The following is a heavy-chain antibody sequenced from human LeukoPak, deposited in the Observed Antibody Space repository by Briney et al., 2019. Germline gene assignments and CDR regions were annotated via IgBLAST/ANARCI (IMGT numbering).Heavy chain of an antibody. Sequence: PGGSLRLSCAASGFTFSDYSMVWVRQAPGRGPEWVSGVNFGGHMTDYTASVRGRFTISRDNSKNMVYLQKNSLRAEDTAIYFCAKKASRVPGHDVFDVWGQGTMVTVSS. CDR3: AKKASRVPGHDVFDV. CDR1: GFTFSDYS. J-gene: IGHJ3*01. V-gene: IGHV3-23*01. D-gene: IGHD4/OR15-4a*01. CDR2: VNFGGHMT.